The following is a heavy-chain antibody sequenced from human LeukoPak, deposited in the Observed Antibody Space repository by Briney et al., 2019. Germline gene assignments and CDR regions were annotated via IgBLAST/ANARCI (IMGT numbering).Heavy chain of an antibody. CDR2: IIPIFGTA. CDR1: GGTFSSYA. CDR3: AGENCTNGVCRFDY. D-gene: IGHD2-8*01. J-gene: IGHJ4*02. Sequence: SAKVSCKASGGTFSSYAISWVRQAPGQGLEWMGRIIPIFGTANYTQKFQGRVTITTDESTSTAYMELSSLRSEDTAVYYCAGENCTNGVCRFDYWGQGTLVTVSS. V-gene: IGHV1-69*05.